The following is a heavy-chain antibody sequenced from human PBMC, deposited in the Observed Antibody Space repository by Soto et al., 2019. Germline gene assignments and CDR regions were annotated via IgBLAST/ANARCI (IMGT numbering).Heavy chain of an antibody. D-gene: IGHD3-10*01. CDR2: IYHSGST. V-gene: IGHV4-4*02. CDR1: GGSISSSNW. J-gene: IGHJ6*02. Sequence: SETLSLTCAVSGGSISSSNWWSWVRQPPGKGLEWIGEIYHSGSTNYNPSLKSRVTISVDKSKNQFSPKLSSVTAADTAVYYCARCRGDDYTLKGGMDVWGQGTTVTVSS. CDR3: ARCRGDDYTLKGGMDV.